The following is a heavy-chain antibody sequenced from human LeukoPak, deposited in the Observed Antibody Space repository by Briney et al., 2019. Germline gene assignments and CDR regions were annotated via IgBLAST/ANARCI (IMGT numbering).Heavy chain of an antibody. CDR2: INHSGST. Sequence: SSETLSLTCAVYGGSFSGYYWSWIRQPPGKGLEWIGEINHSGSTNYNPSLKSRVTISVDTSKNQLSLKLSSVTAADTAMYYCARGVPYYYDSSGYYPNYYFDYWGQGTLVTVSS. CDR1: GGSFSGYY. V-gene: IGHV4-34*01. CDR3: ARGVPYYYDSSGYYPNYYFDY. J-gene: IGHJ4*02. D-gene: IGHD3-22*01.